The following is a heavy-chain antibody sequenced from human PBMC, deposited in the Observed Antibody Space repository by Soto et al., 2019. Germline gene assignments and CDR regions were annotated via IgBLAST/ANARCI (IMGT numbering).Heavy chain of an antibody. CDR3: ARSYLRGNFES. D-gene: IGHD5-12*01. V-gene: IGHV4-59*01. CDR1: GDSITNNY. J-gene: IGHJ4*02. CDR2: IYYSGKT. Sequence: SETLSLTCIVSGDSITNNYWAWFRRPPGKGLEWIGSIYYSGKTDYTPSLPSRVSISLATSRKQFSPNLSSVTAADTAMYYCARSYLRGNFESWGQGTMVTAS.